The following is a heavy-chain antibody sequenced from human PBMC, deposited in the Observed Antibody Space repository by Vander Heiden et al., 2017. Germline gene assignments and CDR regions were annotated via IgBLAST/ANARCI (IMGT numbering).Heavy chain of an antibody. CDR2: IWYDGNTN. D-gene: IGHD6-19*01. CDR3: ARAGSDIAVAGPFDF. CDR1: GFTFKTYG. V-gene: IGHV3-33*01. J-gene: IGHJ4*02. Sequence: QVQLVESGGGVVQSGRSMSLSCAASGFTFKTYGMHWVRQAPGKGLEWLAIIWYDGNTNDYADSVKGRFTISRDNSKNTLYLEMSSLRVEDTAIYYCARAGSDIAVAGPFDFWGQGTLVTVSS.